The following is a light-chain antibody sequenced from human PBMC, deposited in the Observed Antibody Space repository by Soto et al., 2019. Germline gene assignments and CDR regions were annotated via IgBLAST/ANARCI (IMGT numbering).Light chain of an antibody. CDR1: QSISSW. J-gene: IGKJ1*01. CDR2: KTS. Sequence: DIQMTQSPSTLSASVGDRVTITCRASQSISSWLAWYQQKPGKAPKLLIYKTSNLESGVPSRFSGSGSGTAFPLTISSLQHDDFATYYCQQFRTFGQGTKVDIK. CDR3: QQFRT. V-gene: IGKV1-5*03.